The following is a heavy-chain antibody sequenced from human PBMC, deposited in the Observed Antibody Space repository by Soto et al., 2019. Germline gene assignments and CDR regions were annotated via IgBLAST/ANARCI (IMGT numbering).Heavy chain of an antibody. CDR2: FYSDDTT. V-gene: IGHV3-53*01. Sequence: EVQLVESGGGLIQPGGSLRLSCAASGLTVSSNYMDWVRQAPGKRLEWISVFYSDDTTYYADSVKGRFTISRDNSKNTLYLQMNSLRADDTALYYCARLARFSLDFWGQGTLVTVSS. J-gene: IGHJ4*02. CDR1: GLTVSSNY. D-gene: IGHD3-3*01. CDR3: ARLARFSLDF.